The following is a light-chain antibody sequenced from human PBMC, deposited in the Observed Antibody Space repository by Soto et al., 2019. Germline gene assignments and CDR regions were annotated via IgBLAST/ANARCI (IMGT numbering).Light chain of an antibody. V-gene: IGLV2-14*01. CDR1: SSDVGAYNF. CDR3: SSFTRSSTYV. J-gene: IGLJ1*01. Sequence: SALTQPASVSGSPGQSITISFTGTSSDVGAYNFVSWYQQYPGKAPKVMIYEVNNRPSGVSNRFSGSKSGNTASLTISGLQAEDEADYYCSSFTRSSTYVFGSGTKVTVL. CDR2: EVN.